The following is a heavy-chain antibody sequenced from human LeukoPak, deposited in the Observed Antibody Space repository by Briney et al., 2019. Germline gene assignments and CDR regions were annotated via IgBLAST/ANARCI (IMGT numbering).Heavy chain of an antibody. V-gene: IGHV1-69*05. CDR2: IIPIFGTA. CDR3: ARGYMAAELDY. Sequence: ASVKVSCKASGGTFSSYAISWVRQAPGQGLEWMGRIIPIFGTASYAQKFQGRVTITTDESTSTAYMELSSLRSEDTAVYYCARGYMAAELDYWGQGTLVTVSS. J-gene: IGHJ4*02. CDR1: GGTFSSYA. D-gene: IGHD6-13*01.